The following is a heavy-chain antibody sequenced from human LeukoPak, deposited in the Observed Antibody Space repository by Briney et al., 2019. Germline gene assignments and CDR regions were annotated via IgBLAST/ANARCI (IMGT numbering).Heavy chain of an antibody. CDR2: ISGSGSST. CDR1: GFTFSKYV. CDR3: AIGVGATYPYDY. J-gene: IGHJ4*02. D-gene: IGHD1-26*01. Sequence: QARGSLRLSCAASGFTFSKYVMSWVRQAPGKGLEWVSAISGSGSSTYYADSVKGRFTISRDNSKNTLYLQMNSLRAEDTAVYYCAIGVGATYPYDYWGQGTLVTVSS. V-gene: IGHV3-23*01.